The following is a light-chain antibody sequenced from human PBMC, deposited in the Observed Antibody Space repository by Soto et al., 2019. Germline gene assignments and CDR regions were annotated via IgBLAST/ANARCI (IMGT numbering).Light chain of an antibody. CDR3: SSCTTSSTLV. CDR1: NSDIGTYNR. V-gene: IGLV2-18*02. CDR2: EVS. Sequence: QSALTQPPSVSGSPGQSVTISCTGTNSDIGTYNRVSWYQQPPGTAPKLMISEVSYRPSRVPECFSGSKSGNTASLTISGLQAEDEADDYCSSCTTSSTLVFGGGTKLTVL. J-gene: IGLJ2*01.